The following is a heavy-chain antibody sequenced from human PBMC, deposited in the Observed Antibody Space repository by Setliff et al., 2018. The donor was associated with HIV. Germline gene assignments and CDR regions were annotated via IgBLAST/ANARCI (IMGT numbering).Heavy chain of an antibody. D-gene: IGHD3-22*01. Sequence: GGSLRLSCVASGFTFNNAWMNWVRQAPGKGLEWLGRIKKSSDGGKTDDAKKSLYLQMNSLRAEDTAVYYCRAINYYDSSGYYSFDYWGQGTLVTVSS. CDR3: DY. V-gene: IGHV3-15*01. J-gene: IGHJ4*02. CDR2: IKKSSDGGKT. CDR1: GFTFNNAW.